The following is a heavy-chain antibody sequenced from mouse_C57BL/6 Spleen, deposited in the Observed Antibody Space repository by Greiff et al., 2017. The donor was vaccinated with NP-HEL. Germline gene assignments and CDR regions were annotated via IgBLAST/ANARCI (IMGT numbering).Heavy chain of an antibody. J-gene: IGHJ1*03. CDR3: ARGGYYGSLWYFDV. CDR1: GYAFSSYW. Sequence: QVHVKQSGAELVKPGASVKISCKASGYAFSSYWMNWVKQRPGKGLEWIGQIYPGDGDTNYNGKFKGKATLTADKSSSTAYMQLSSLTSEDSAVYFCARGGYYGSLWYFDVWGTGTTVTVSS. CDR2: IYPGDGDT. V-gene: IGHV1-80*01. D-gene: IGHD1-1*01.